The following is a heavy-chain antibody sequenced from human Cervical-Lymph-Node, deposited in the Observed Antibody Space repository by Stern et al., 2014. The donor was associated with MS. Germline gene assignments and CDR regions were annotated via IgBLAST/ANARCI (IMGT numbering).Heavy chain of an antibody. Sequence: VQLESGADVKKPGSSVRVSCKASGGISWLRQAPGQGLEWMGGIIPFVGTGTVNYAQNFQGSITIIADTSTKTTYMELSNLRFDDTAVYYCARGAGDNWFDPWGQGTLVSVSS. CDR1: GG. D-gene: IGHD3-10*01. V-gene: IGHV1-69*06. CDR2: IIPFVGTGTV. CDR3: ARGAGDNWFDP. J-gene: IGHJ5*02.